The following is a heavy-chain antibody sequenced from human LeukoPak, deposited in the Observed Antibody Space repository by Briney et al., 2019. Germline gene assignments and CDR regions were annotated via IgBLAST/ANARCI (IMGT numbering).Heavy chain of an antibody. V-gene: IGHV5-10-1*01. Sequence: PGESLRISCKGSGYSFTSYWISWVRQMPGKGLEWLGRIDPSDSYTNYSPSFQGHVTISVDKSISTAYLQWTSLKASDTAMYYCARRAITFGGVGYWGQGTLVTVPS. CDR3: ARRAITFGGVGY. D-gene: IGHD3-16*01. CDR1: GYSFTSYW. J-gene: IGHJ4*02. CDR2: IDPSDSYT.